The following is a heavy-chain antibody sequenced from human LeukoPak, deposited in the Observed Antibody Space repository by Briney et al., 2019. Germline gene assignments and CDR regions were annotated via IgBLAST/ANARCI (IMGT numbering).Heavy chain of an antibody. D-gene: IGHD2-21*02. CDR1: GYTFSTYG. CDR3: ARKRCTGDCYLFDP. J-gene: IGHJ5*02. Sequence: GASVKVSCKASGYTFSTYGLMWVRQAPGQGLEWMGWINTNNGNTNYAQKFQGRVTMTTDTSTSTGYMELRGLRSDDTAVYYCARKRCTGDCYLFDPWGQGTLVTASS. V-gene: IGHV1-18*01. CDR2: INTNNGNT.